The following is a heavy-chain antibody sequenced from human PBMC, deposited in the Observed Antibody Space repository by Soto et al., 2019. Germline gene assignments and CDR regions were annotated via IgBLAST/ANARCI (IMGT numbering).Heavy chain of an antibody. D-gene: IGHD6-13*01. CDR1: GFTFSSYA. CDR3: ARDGARIAAASGLLYPAV. J-gene: IGHJ6*02. CDR2: ISYDGSNK. Sequence: GGSLRLSCAASGFTFSSYAMHWVRQAPGKGLEWVAVISYDGSNKYYADSVKGRFTISRDNSKNTLYLQMNSLRAEDTAVYYCARDGARIAAASGLLYPAVWGQGTTVTVSS. V-gene: IGHV3-30-3*01.